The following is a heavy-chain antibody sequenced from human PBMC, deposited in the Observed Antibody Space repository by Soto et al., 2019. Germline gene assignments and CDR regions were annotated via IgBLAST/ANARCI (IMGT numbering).Heavy chain of an antibody. CDR1: GFTFSDHY. J-gene: IGHJ4*02. Sequence: EVQLVESGGGLVQPGGSLRLSCAASGFTFSDHYMEWVRQAPGKGLEWVGRIRNKANSYNTEYAASVKGRFTISRDDSRISLYLQMNSLKTEDAAVFYCARYSGSYSRGLDYWGQGAPGIVSS. CDR3: ARYSGSYSRGLDY. V-gene: IGHV3-72*01. D-gene: IGHD1-26*01. CDR2: IRNKANSYNT.